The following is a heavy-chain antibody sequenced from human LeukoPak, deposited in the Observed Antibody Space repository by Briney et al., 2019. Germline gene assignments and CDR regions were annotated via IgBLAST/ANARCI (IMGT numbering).Heavy chain of an antibody. CDR3: VRDFRSADY. CDR1: GFSFSFYC. CDR2: ICPDGTGI. J-gene: IGHJ4*02. V-gene: IGHV3-74*01. Sequence: GGPLRLSCAASGFSFSFYCMHWVRQAPGKGPMWVSRICPDGTGISYADSVKARFTTSRDNAKNTVYLQMNSLREEDTAVYYCVRDFRSADYWGQGTLVTVSS.